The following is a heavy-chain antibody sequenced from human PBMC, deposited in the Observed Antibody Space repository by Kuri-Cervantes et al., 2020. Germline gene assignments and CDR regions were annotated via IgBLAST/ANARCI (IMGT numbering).Heavy chain of an antibody. D-gene: IGHD6-6*01. CDR2: ISSSSLYI. CDR1: GFTFRSYS. J-gene: IGHJ4*02. V-gene: IGHV3-21*04. Sequence: GESLKISCAASGFTFRSYSMDWVRQAPSKGLEWVSSISSSSLYIYYTDPVKGRFTISRDDAKNSLFLQMDSLRAEDTAVYYCAKGGGWSSSLSYYFDSWGQGTLVTVSS. CDR3: AKGGGWSSSLSYYFDS.